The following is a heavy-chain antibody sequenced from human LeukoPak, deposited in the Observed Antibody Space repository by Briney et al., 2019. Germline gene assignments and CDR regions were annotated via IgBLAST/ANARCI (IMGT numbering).Heavy chain of an antibody. Sequence: SETLSLTCAVYGGSFSGYYWSWIRQPLGKGLEWIGEINHSGSTNYNPSLKSRVTISVDTSKNQFSLKLSSVTAADTAVYYCARGRGWYNYWGQGTLVTVSS. J-gene: IGHJ4*02. CDR3: ARGRGWYNY. V-gene: IGHV4-34*01. D-gene: IGHD6-19*01. CDR1: GGSFSGYY. CDR2: INHSGST.